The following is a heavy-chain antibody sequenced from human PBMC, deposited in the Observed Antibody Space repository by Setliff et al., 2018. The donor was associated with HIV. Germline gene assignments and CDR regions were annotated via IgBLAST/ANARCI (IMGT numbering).Heavy chain of an antibody. CDR2: IMPKSGVS. CDR3: AKVANLWDTWGYFDY. Sequence: AASVKVSCKASGYTLTDYYMHWVRQVPGQGPEWMGWIMPKSGVSDYAEKFQGRITMTRDTSLITRTRDRPITTVYVELTKLTSDDTAIYYCAKVANLWDTWGYFDYWGRGTLVTVSS. CDR1: GYTLTDYY. V-gene: IGHV1-2*02. D-gene: IGHD3-16*01. J-gene: IGHJ4*02.